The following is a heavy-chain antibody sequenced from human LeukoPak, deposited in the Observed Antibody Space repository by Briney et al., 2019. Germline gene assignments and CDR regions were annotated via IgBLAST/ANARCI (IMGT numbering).Heavy chain of an antibody. D-gene: IGHD5-12*01. Sequence: GGSLRLSCAASGFTFSSYSMNWVRQAPGKGLEWVSSISSSSSYIYYADSVKGRFTISRDNAKNSLYLQMNSLRAEDTAVYYCARDLGGYSGYDLGDYWGQGTLVTVSS. CDR3: ARDLGGYSGYDLGDY. CDR2: ISSSSSYI. CDR1: GFTFSSYS. J-gene: IGHJ4*02. V-gene: IGHV3-21*01.